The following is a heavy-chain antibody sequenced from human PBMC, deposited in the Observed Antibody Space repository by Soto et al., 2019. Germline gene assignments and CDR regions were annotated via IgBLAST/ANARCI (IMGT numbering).Heavy chain of an antibody. CDR3: AREYDFWSGYSYYYYGMDV. CDR2: TYYRSKWYN. J-gene: IGHJ6*02. Sequence: PSQTLSLTCAISGDSVSSNSAAWNWIRQSPSRGLEWLGRTYYRSKWYNDYAVSVKSRITINPDTSKNQFSLQLNSVTPEDTAVYYCAREYDFWSGYSYYYYGMDVWGQGTTVTVS. CDR1: GDSVSSNSAA. D-gene: IGHD3-3*01. V-gene: IGHV6-1*01.